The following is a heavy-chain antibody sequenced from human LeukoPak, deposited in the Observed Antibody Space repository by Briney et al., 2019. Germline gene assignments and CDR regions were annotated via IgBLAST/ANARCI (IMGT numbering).Heavy chain of an antibody. Sequence: SVKVSCKASGGTFSSYAISWVRQAPGQGLEWMGGIIPIFGTANYAQKFQGRVTITADESTSTAYMELSSLRSEDTAAYYCARGGRVGANYYYYYYMDVWGKGTTVTVSS. CDR2: IIPIFGTA. CDR3: ARGGRVGANYYYYYYMDV. V-gene: IGHV1-69*13. D-gene: IGHD1-26*01. J-gene: IGHJ6*03. CDR1: GGTFSSYA.